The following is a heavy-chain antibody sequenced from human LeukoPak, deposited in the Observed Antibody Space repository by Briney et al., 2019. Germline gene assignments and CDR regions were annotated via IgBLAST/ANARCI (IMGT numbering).Heavy chain of an antibody. CDR1: GYTFTGYY. D-gene: IGHD3-22*01. CDR3: ARAAYYDSSGFDY. Sequence: ASMKVSCKASGYTFTGYYTHWVRQAPGQGLEWMGWINPNSGGTNYAQKFQGRVTMTRDTSISTAYMELSRLRSDDTAVYYCARAAYYDSSGFDYWGQGTLVTVSS. J-gene: IGHJ4*02. CDR2: INPNSGGT. V-gene: IGHV1-2*02.